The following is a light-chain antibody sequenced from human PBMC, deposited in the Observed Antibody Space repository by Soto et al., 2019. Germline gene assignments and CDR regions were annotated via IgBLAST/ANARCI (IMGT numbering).Light chain of an antibody. J-gene: IGKJ5*01. CDR1: QSVADSY. V-gene: IGKV3D-20*02. CDR2: GTS. CDR3: QQRSNWPIT. Sequence: VVWTQSPGTLSLSPGERAKLSCRASQSVADSYLAWYQQKPGRAPRLLFYGTSSRAAGIPDRFSGSGSGTDFTLTISSLEPEDFAVYYCQQRSNWPITFGQGTRLEIK.